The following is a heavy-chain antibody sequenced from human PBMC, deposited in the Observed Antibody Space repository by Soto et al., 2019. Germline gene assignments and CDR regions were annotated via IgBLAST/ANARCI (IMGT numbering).Heavy chain of an antibody. J-gene: IGHJ4*02. Sequence: GSLRLSCAASGFTFSAYEMHWVRQAPGQGLEWVSYISKSGGTTYYADSVKGRFTISRDDAKNSVYLQMSSLRPEDMAVYKCVREGHYYFDYWGQGALVTVPS. V-gene: IGHV3-48*03. CDR1: GFTFSAYE. CDR2: ISKSGGTT. CDR3: VREGHYYFDY.